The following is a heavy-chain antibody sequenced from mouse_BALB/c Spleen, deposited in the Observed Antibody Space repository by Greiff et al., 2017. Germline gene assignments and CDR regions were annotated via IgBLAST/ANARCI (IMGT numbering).Heavy chain of an antibody. CDR1: GFNIKDTY. CDR2: IDPANGNT. Sequence: DVQLVESGAELVKPGASVKLSCTASGFNIKDTYMHWVKQRPEQGLEWIGRIDPANGNTKYDPKFQGKATITADTSSNTAYLQLSSLTSEDTAVYYCASIYYYGSSDYWGQGTTLTVSS. D-gene: IGHD1-1*01. J-gene: IGHJ2*01. V-gene: IGHV14-3*02. CDR3: ASIYYYGSSDY.